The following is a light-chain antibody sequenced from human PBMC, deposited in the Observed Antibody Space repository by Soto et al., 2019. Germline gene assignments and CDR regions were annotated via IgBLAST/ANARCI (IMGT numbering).Light chain of an antibody. Sequence: EIVMTQSPATLSVSPGERATLSCRASQSVSSNLAWYQQKPGQAPRLLIYDASTRATGIPARFSGSGSGTEFTLTISILQSEDFAVYYCQQYNKWPITFGQGTRLEIK. CDR2: DAS. CDR1: QSVSSN. J-gene: IGKJ5*01. CDR3: QQYNKWPIT. V-gene: IGKV3D-15*01.